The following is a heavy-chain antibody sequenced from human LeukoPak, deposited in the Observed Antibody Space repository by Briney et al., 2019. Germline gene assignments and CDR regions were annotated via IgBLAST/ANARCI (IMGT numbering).Heavy chain of an antibody. Sequence: SVKVSCKASGGTFSSYAISWVRQAPGQGLEWMGGIIPIFGTANYAQKFQGRVTITADESTSTAYMELRSLRSDDTAVYYCAMLWFGELLAPYYYYGMDVWGQGTTVTVSS. J-gene: IGHJ6*02. CDR1: GGTFSSYA. V-gene: IGHV1-69*13. CDR2: IIPIFGTA. D-gene: IGHD3-10*01. CDR3: AMLWFGELLAPYYYYGMDV.